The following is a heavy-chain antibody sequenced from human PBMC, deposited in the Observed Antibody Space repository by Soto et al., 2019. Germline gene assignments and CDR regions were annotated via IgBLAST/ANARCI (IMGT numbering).Heavy chain of an antibody. CDR1: GFTFSSYI. D-gene: IGHD3-22*01. CDR2: ISSSSSTI. J-gene: IGHJ6*02. V-gene: IGHV3-48*02. CDR3: ARDRAPYYYDSSGYYYGYYYGMDV. Sequence: LXLSCAASGFTFSSYIMNWVRQAPGKGLEWVSYISSSSSTIYYADSVKGRFTISRDNAKNSLYLQMNSLRDEDTAVYYCARDRAPYYYDSSGYYYGYYYGMDVWGQGTTVTVSS.